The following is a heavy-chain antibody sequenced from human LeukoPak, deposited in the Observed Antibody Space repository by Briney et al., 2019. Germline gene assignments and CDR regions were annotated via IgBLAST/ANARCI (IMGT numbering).Heavy chain of an antibody. J-gene: IGHJ3*02. CDR2: IKKDGSEK. V-gene: IGHV3-7*01. Sequence: GGSLRLSCAASGFTFSSYWMSWVRQAPGKGLEWVANIKKDGSEKYYVDPVKGRFTISRDNAKNSLYLQMNSLRAEDTAVYYCARDVVVVDATSAFDIWGQGTMVTVSS. D-gene: IGHD2-15*01. CDR1: GFTFSSYW. CDR3: ARDVVVVDATSAFDI.